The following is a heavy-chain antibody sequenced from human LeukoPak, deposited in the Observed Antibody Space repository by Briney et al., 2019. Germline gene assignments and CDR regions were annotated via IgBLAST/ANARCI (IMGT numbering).Heavy chain of an antibody. CDR3: ARGGGYYYYDSSGYYRLRYYFDY. CDR2: INHSGST. CDR1: GGSFSGYY. D-gene: IGHD3-22*01. J-gene: IGHJ4*02. Sequence: SETLSLTCAVYGGSFSGYYWSWIRQPPGKGLEWIGEINHSGSTNYNPSLKSRVTISVDTSKNQFSLKLSSVTAADTAVYYCARGGGYYYYDSSGYYRLRYYFDYWGQGTLVTVSS. V-gene: IGHV4-34*01.